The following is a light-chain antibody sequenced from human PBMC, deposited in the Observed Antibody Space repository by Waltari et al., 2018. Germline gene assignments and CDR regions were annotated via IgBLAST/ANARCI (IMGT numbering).Light chain of an antibody. CDR1: RRAVGANNF. Sequence: QSALTQPRSVSGSPGQSVTIPCTGTRRAVGANNFVSWSQHHPDKAPKLIIYDNNKRPSGVPDRFSGSKSGNTASLTIAGLQAEDEADYYCCSCVGRNIYWVFGGGTKLTVL. CDR3: CSCVGRNIYWV. CDR2: DNN. V-gene: IGLV2-11*01. J-gene: IGLJ3*02.